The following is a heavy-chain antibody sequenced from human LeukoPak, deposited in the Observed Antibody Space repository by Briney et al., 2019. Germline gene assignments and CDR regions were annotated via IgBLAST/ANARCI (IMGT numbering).Heavy chain of an antibody. CDR3: AKGGAQQAVYYFDY. J-gene: IGHJ4*02. Sequence: PGGSLRLSCAASGFTFSIYAMTWVRKAPGKGLEWVSGINGISGETYYADSVKGRFTISRDNSRNMLFLQMSSLRPDDTAVYYCAKGGAQQAVYYFDYWGQGTLVTVCS. CDR2: INGISGET. D-gene: IGHD6-19*01. CDR1: GFTFSIYA. V-gene: IGHV3-23*01.